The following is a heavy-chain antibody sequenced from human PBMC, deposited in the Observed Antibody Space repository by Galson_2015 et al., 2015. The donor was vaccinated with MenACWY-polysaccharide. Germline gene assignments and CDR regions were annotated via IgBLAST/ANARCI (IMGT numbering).Heavy chain of an antibody. CDR3: ARDHSDETAWWFDP. V-gene: IGHV1-46*03. D-gene: IGHD2-21*02. Sequence: SVKVSCKASGYTFTNNYIHWVRQAHGQGLEWMAVINPNGGVTTYAQKFQGRVTMTRDMSTSTFYMEMSSLRSEDTAVYYCARDHSDETAWWFDPWGQGTLVTVSS. CDR1: GYTFTNNY. CDR2: INPNGGVT. J-gene: IGHJ5*02.